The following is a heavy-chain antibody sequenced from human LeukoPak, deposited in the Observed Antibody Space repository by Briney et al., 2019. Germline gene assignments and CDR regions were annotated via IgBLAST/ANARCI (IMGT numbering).Heavy chain of an antibody. CDR3: TRARGYSYGYIDY. Sequence: GGSLRLSCTASGFSFGDYAMSWVRQAPGKGLEWVGFIRSKAYGGTPEYAASVEGRFTISRDDSKSIAYLQMNSLKTEDTAVYYCTRARGYSYGYIDYWGQGTLVTVSS. J-gene: IGHJ4*02. CDR2: IRSKAYGGTP. D-gene: IGHD5-18*01. CDR1: GFSFGDYA. V-gene: IGHV3-49*04.